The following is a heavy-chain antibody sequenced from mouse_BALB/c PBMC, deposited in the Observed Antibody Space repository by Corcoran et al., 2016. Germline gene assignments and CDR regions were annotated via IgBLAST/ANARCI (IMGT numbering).Heavy chain of an antibody. V-gene: IGHV9-3-1*01. CDR3: ASISSMIRGYAMDY. CDR1: GYTFTNYG. Sequence: QIQLVQSGPELKKPGETVKISCKASGYTFTNYGMKWVKQAPGKGLKWMGWINTYTGEPTYADDFKGRFAFSLETSASTAYLQINNLKNEDTATYCCASISSMIRGYAMDYWGQGTSVTVSS. CDR2: INTYTGEP. D-gene: IGHD2-4*01. J-gene: IGHJ4*01.